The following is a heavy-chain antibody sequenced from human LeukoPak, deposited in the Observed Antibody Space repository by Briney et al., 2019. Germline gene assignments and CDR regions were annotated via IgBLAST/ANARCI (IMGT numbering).Heavy chain of an antibody. J-gene: IGHJ4*02. CDR3: AKDTVSSSGWYLGHGLFDY. CDR1: GFTFSSYA. V-gene: IGHV3-23*01. D-gene: IGHD6-19*01. CDR2: ISGSGGST. Sequence: QAGGSLRLSCAASGFTFSSYAMSWVRQAPGKGLEWVSAISGSGGSTYYADSVKGRFTISRDNSKNTLYLQMNSLRAEDTAVYYCAKDTVSSSGWYLGHGLFDYWGQGTLVTVSS.